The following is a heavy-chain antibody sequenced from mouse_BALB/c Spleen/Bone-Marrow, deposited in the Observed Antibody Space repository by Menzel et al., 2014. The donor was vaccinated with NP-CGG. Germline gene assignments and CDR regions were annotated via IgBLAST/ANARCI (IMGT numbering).Heavy chain of an antibody. V-gene: IGHV5-12-1*01. CDR1: GFAFSSYD. CDR3: AREVLRDYFDY. CDR2: ISSGGSNT. D-gene: IGHD1-1*01. J-gene: IGHJ2*01. Sequence: EVQLVESGGGLVKPGGSLKLSCAASGFAFSSYDMSWVRQTPDKRLEWVAYISSGGSNTYYPDTVKGRFTISRDNAKNSLYLQSSSLKSEDTDMYYCAREVLRDYFDYWGQGTTLTVSS.